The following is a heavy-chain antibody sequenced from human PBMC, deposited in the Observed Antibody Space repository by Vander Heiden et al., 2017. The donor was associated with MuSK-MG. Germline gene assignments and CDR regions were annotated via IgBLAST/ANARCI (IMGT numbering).Heavy chain of an antibody. CDR3: ARGGPYYDILGPNYYYMDV. V-gene: IGHV3-21*01. Sequence: EVQLVESGGGLVKPGGSLSLSCAPPGFTFSSFAMNWVRQAPGKGLEWVSFIRSSNSYIYYADSVKGRFTISRDNAKNSLYLQMNSLRAEDTAVYYCARGGPYYDILGPNYYYMDVWGKGTTVTVSS. D-gene: IGHD3-9*01. CDR1: GFTFSSFA. CDR2: IRSSNSYI. J-gene: IGHJ6*03.